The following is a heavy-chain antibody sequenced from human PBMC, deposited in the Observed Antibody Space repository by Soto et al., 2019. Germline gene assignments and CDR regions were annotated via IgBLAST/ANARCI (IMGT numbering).Heavy chain of an antibody. CDR3: ARELVEAGATTADGLYYYGMDV. V-gene: IGHV1-69*13. D-gene: IGHD2-15*01. CDR1: GGTFSSYA. J-gene: IGHJ6*02. CDR2: IIPIFGTA. Sequence: GASVKVSCKASGGTFSSYAISWVRQAPGQGLEWMGGIIPIFGTANYAQKFQGRVTITADESTSTAYMELSSLRSEDTAVYYCARELVEAGATTADGLYYYGMDVWGQGTTVTVSS.